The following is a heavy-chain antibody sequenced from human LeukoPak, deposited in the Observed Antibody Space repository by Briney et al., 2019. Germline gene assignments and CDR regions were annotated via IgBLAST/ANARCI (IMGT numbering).Heavy chain of an antibody. V-gene: IGHV3-48*04. D-gene: IGHD1-26*01. Sequence: GGSLRLSCAASGFTFSSYSMNWVRQAPGKGLEWVSYISSSSSAIYYADSVKGRFTISRDNAKNSLYLQMNSLRAEDTAVYYCARDGSRGGAPWYYFDYWGQGTLVTVSS. J-gene: IGHJ4*02. CDR3: ARDGSRGGAPWYYFDY. CDR1: GFTFSSYS. CDR2: ISSSSSAI.